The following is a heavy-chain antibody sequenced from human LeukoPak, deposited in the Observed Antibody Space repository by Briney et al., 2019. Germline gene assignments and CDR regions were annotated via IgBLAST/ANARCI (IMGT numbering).Heavy chain of an antibody. CDR3: ATISSNCYDRLVDY. CDR1: GYTFTHYY. CDR2: VDPEDGET. Sequence: ASVKVSCKVSGYTFTHYYMHWVQQAPGKGLEWMGLVDPEDGETIYAEKFQGRVTITADTSTDTAYMELSSLRSEDTAVYYCATISSNCYDRLVDYWGQGTLVTVSS. V-gene: IGHV1-69-2*01. J-gene: IGHJ4*02. D-gene: IGHD3-22*01.